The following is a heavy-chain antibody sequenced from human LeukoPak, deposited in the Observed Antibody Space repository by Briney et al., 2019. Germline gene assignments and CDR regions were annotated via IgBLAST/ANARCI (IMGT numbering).Heavy chain of an antibody. CDR2: IVVSSGNT. CDR1: GFTFTSSA. CDR3: AGVGGGYCRSTSCYNLKGMDV. Sequence: SVKVSCKASGFTFTSSAVQWVRQARGQRLEWIGWIVVSSGNTNYAQTLQGRVTITRDMSKSTVYMELSSLRSEDTAVYYCAGVGGGYCRSTSCYNLKGMDVWGQGTTVTVSS. J-gene: IGHJ6*02. V-gene: IGHV1-58*01. D-gene: IGHD2-2*02.